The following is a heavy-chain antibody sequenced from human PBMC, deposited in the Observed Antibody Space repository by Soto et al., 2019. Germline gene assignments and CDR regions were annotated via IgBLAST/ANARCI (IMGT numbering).Heavy chain of an antibody. CDR1: GFTFSSYA. Sequence: QVQLVESGGGVVQPGRSLRLSCAASGFTFSSYAMHWVRQAPGKGLEWVAVMSYDGSNKYYADSVKGRFPISRDNSKNKLYLKMNSLRAEDTAVYYCARDKSPYSSGWHNRHFDYWGQGTLVTVSS. J-gene: IGHJ4*02. CDR2: MSYDGSNK. D-gene: IGHD6-19*01. CDR3: ARDKSPYSSGWHNRHFDY. V-gene: IGHV3-30-3*01.